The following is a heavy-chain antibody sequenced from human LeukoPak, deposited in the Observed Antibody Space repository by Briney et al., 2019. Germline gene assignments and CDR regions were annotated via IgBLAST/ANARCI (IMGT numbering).Heavy chain of an antibody. D-gene: IGHD3-22*01. V-gene: IGHV3-30*02. Sequence: GGSPTPSCAASGCTISSYGIQCVRQAPGKGLEWVAFIRYDGSTKYYADSVKGRFTISRDNSKNTLYLQMNSQRAEDTAVYYCANNNMYGSSGDRNFCDLWGQGTLVTVSS. CDR2: IRYDGSTK. CDR1: GCTISSYG. J-gene: IGHJ5*02. CDR3: ANNNMYGSSGDRNFCDL.